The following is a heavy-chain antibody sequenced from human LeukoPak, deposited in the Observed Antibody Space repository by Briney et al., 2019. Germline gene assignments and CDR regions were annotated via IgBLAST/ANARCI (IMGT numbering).Heavy chain of an antibody. V-gene: IGHV3-23*01. CDR2: ISGSGGST. CDR1: GFTFSSYA. CDR3: TKLGMIAVAGYFDY. D-gene: IGHD6-19*01. Sequence: GGSLRLSCAASGFTFSSYAMSWVRQAPGKGLEWVSAISGSGGSTYYADSVKGRFTISRDNSKNTLYLQMNSLRAEDTAVYYCTKLGMIAVAGYFDYWGQGTLVTVSS. J-gene: IGHJ4*02.